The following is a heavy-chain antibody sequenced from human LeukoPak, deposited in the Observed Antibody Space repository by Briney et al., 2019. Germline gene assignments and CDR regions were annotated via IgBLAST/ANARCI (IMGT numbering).Heavy chain of an antibody. J-gene: IGHJ3*02. D-gene: IGHD2-8*01. CDR2: IKQDGSEK. CDR3: ARDSDPVMVNYAFDI. CDR1: GFTFSSYW. V-gene: IGHV3-7*01. Sequence: GGSLRLSCAASGFTFSSYWMSWVRQAPGKGLEWVANIKQDGSEKYYVDSVKGRFTISRDNAKNSLYLQMNSLRAEDTAVYYCARDSDPVMVNYAFDIWGQGTMVTVSS.